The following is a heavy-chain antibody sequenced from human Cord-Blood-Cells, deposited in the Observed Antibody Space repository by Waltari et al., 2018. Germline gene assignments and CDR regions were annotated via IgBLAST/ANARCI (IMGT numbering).Heavy chain of an antibody. CDR1: GGTFSSYA. CDR2: IIPLFGTA. J-gene: IGHJ4*02. V-gene: IGHV1-69*12. CDR3: ATYSEGYCSSTSCYDY. D-gene: IGHD2-2*01. Sequence: QVQLVQSGAELKKPGSSVKVPCKASGGTFSSYAISWVGQAPGQGLEWRGGIIPLFGTASCGQKCQGRVTMAADESTSTAYMGLGGLRSEDTAVYYGATYSEGYCSSTSCYDYWGQGTLVTVSS.